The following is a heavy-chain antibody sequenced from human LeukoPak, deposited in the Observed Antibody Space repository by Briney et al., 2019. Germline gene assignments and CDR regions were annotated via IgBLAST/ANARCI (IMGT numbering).Heavy chain of an antibody. Sequence: PSETLSLTCTVSGGSISSYYWSWIRQPPGKGLEWIGYIYYSGSTNHNPSLKSRVTISVDTSKNQFSLKLSSVTAADTAVYYCARGRFGESVYWFDPWGQGTLVTVSS. CDR2: IYYSGST. D-gene: IGHD3-10*01. CDR3: ARGRFGESVYWFDP. J-gene: IGHJ5*02. V-gene: IGHV4-59*01. CDR1: GGSISSYY.